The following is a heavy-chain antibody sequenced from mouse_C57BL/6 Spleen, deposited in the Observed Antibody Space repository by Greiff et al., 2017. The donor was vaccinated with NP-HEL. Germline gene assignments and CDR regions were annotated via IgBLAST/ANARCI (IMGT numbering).Heavy chain of an antibody. J-gene: IGHJ4*01. CDR2: IDPTDSYT. CDR1: GYTFTSYW. D-gene: IGHD1-1*01. CDR3: ALYYGSSYAMDY. V-gene: IGHV1-69*01. Sequence: VQLQQPGAELVMPGASVKLSFKASGYTFTSYWLHWVKQRPGQGLEWIGEIDPTDSYTNYNQKFKGKSTLTVDKSSSTAYMQLSSLTSEDSAVYYCALYYGSSYAMDYWGQGTSVTVSS.